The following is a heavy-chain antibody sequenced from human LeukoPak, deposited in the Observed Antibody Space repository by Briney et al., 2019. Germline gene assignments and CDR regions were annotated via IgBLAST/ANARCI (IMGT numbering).Heavy chain of an antibody. CDR1: GFTFSSYG. J-gene: IGHJ4*02. V-gene: IGHV3-7*01. CDR2: IKQDGSEK. D-gene: IGHD4-17*01. Sequence: PGGSLRLSCAASGFTFSSYGMHWVRQAPGKGLEWVANIKQDGSEKYYVDSVKGRFTISRDTAKNSLYLQMNSLRAEDTAVYYCAPTTAEFDYWGQGTLVTVSS. CDR3: APTTAEFDY.